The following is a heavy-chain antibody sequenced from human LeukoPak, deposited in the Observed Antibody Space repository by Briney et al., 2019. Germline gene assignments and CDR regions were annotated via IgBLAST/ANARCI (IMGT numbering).Heavy chain of an antibody. D-gene: IGHD3-3*01. CDR1: GFTFSSYS. CDR3: GTGYYDFWFFNY. Sequence: GGSLRLFCAASGFTFSSYSMNWVRQAPGKGLEWVSSISSSSSYIYYADSVKGRFTISRDNAKNSLYLQMNSLRAEDTAVYYCGTGYYDFWFFNYWGQGTLVTVSS. CDR2: ISSSSSYI. V-gene: IGHV3-21*01. J-gene: IGHJ4*02.